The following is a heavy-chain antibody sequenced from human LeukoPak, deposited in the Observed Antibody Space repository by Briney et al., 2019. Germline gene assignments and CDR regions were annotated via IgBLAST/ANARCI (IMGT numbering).Heavy chain of an antibody. V-gene: IGHV1-8*01. J-gene: IGHJ6*02. CDR2: TNPNSGNT. CDR3: ARGWMDYYYYGMDV. CDR1: GYTFTSYD. Sequence: ASVKVSCKASGYTFTSYDINWVRQATGQGLEWMGWTNPNSGNTGYAQKFQGRVTMTRNTSISTAYMELSSLRSEDTAVYYCARGWMDYYYYGMDVWGQGTTVTVSS. D-gene: IGHD1-1*01.